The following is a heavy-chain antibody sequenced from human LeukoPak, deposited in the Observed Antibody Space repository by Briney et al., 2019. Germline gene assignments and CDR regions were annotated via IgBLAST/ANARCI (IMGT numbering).Heavy chain of an antibody. CDR2: ISGSGGST. V-gene: IGHV3-23*01. CDR3: AKAPYYYGSGPSDY. D-gene: IGHD3-10*01. CDR1: GFTFSSYA. J-gene: IGHJ4*02. Sequence: GGSLRLSCAASGFTFSSYAMSWVRQAPGKGLEWVSAISGSGGSTYYADSVKGRFTISRDNSKNTLYLQMNSLRAEDTAVYYCAKAPYYYGSGPSDYWGQGTLVTVSS.